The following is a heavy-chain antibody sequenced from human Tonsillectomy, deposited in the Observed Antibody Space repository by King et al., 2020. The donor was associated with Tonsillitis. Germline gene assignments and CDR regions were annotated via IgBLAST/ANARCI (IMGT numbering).Heavy chain of an antibody. V-gene: IGHV3-23*04. D-gene: IGHD6-19*01. CDR3: AKAVGIAVAGRSLFDS. J-gene: IGHJ4*02. Sequence: VQLVESGGGLVQPGGSLRLSCAVSGFTFSDYAMSWVRQAPGKGLEWVSGIGGSGGSTYYADSVKGRFTISRDNSRSTLYLQMNSLRAEETAVYYCAKAVGIAVAGRSLFDSWGQGTLVTVSS. CDR1: GFTFSDYA. CDR2: IGGSGGST.